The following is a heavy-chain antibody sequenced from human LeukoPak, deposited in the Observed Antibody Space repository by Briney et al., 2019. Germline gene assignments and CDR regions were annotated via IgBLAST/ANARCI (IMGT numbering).Heavy chain of an antibody. CDR2: IVVGSGST. CDR3: AADGPADLFDGSEDPPRDAFEI. Sequence: SVKVSCKASGFTFSSSTMQWVRQARGQRLEWIGWIVVGSGSTNYAQKFQERVTVSRDMSTSTAYMELSSLTSEDTAVFYCAADGPADLFDGSEDPPRDAFEIWGQGTMVTVSS. J-gene: IGHJ3*02. V-gene: IGHV1-58*02. CDR1: GFTFSSST. D-gene: IGHD3-22*01.